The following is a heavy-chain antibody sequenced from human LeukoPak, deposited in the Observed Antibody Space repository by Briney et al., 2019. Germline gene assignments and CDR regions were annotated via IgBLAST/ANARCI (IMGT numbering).Heavy chain of an antibody. Sequence: ASVTVSXKASGYTFTSYDISWVRQAPGQGLEWMGWINAYSGNTNYAQKLQGRVTMTTNTFTRTAYMERTSLSSDAPAVYYCARRYYFDSSRYYYYPYFDGWGEGTLVTVSA. CDR3: ARRYYFDSSRYYYYPYFDG. CDR1: GYTFTSYD. V-gene: IGHV1-18*01. J-gene: IGHJ4*02. CDR2: INAYSGNT. D-gene: IGHD3-22*01.